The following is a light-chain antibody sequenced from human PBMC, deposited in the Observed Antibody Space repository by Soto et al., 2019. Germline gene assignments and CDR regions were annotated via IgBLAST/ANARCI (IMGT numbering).Light chain of an antibody. V-gene: IGKV1-39*01. CDR3: QQSYSTPYT. Sequence: DIQMTQSPSSLSASVGDRVTITCRASQSISSYLNWYQQKPGKAPKLLIYAASSLQSGVPSRFSGSGSGTDSTLTISSLQPEDFATYYCQQSYSTPYTFGQGTKVDI. CDR2: AAS. CDR1: QSISSY. J-gene: IGKJ2*01.